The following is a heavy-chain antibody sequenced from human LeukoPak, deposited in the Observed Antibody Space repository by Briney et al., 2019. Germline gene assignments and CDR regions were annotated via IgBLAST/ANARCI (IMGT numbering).Heavy chain of an antibody. CDR2: IYPGDSDT. J-gene: IGHJ3*02. D-gene: IGHD6-13*01. CDR1: GYSFTSYW. V-gene: IGHV5-51*01. Sequence: GESLKISCKGSGYSFTSYWIGWVRQMPGKGLEWMGIIYPGDSDTRYSPSFQGQVTISADKSISTAYLQWSSLKASDTAMYYCATSTQAAAGTETPDAFDIWGQGTMVTVSS. CDR3: ATSTQAAAGTETPDAFDI.